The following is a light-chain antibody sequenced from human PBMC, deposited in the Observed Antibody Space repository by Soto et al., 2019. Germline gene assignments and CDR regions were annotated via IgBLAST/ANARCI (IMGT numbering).Light chain of an antibody. CDR1: QSISSY. Sequence: DIQITQSTSSLSASVGDRVTITCRASQSISSYLNWYQQKPGKAPNLLIYDASTLHSGVPSRFSGGGSGTDFTLTISSLQPEDFATYYCQQLESYPSTFGGGTKVDI. CDR3: QQLESYPST. CDR2: DAS. V-gene: IGKV1-39*01. J-gene: IGKJ4*01.